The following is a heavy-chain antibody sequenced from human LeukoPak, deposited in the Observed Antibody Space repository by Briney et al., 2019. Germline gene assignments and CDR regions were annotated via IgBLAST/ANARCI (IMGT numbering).Heavy chain of an antibody. D-gene: IGHD2-2*01. CDR2: INPNSGGT. J-gene: IGHJ6*03. Sequence: ASVKVSCTASGYTFTGYFMHWVRQAPGQGLGWMGWINPNSGGTNYAQKFQGRVTMTRDTSISTAYMELSRLGSDDTAVYYCARGAVPVFYYYMDVWGKGTTVTVSS. CDR3: ARGAVPVFYYYMDV. CDR1: GYTFTGYF. V-gene: IGHV1-2*02.